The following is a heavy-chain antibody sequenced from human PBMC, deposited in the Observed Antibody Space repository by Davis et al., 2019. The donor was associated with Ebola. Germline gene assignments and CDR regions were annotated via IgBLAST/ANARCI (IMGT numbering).Heavy chain of an antibody. J-gene: IGHJ6*02. D-gene: IGHD3-10*01. CDR1: GFTFSDHY. CDR2: IDKSGSMI. V-gene: IGHV3-11*01. CDR3: ARGHYGLDV. Sequence: PAGSLRLSCAASGFTFSDHYFTWIRQTPDKGLEWVSWIDKSGSMIYYADSVKGRFTISRDNAKNSLYLQMSSLRAEDTALYYCARGHYGLDVWGQGTTVTVSS.